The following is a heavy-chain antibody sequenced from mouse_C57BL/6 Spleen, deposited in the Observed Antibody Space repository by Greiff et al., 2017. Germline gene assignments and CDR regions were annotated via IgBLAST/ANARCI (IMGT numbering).Heavy chain of an antibody. CDR1: GYTFTSYW. V-gene: IGHV1-64*01. J-gene: IGHJ1*03. CDR3: ARSGYDYCSSYLYFDV. CDR2: ILPNSGST. D-gene: IGHD1-1*01. Sequence: QVQLQQPGAELVKPGASVKLSCKATGYTFTSYWMHWVKQRPGQGLEWIGVILPNSGSTNYNEKFKSKATLTVDKSSSTAYMQLSSLTSEDSAVYYCARSGYDYCSSYLYFDVWGTATTVTAAS.